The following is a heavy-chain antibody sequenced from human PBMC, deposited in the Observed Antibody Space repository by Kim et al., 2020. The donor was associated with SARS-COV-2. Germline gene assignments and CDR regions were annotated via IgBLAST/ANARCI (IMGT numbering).Heavy chain of an antibody. CDR2: IYYSGST. Sequence: SETLSLTCTVSGGSISSSSYYWGWIRQPPGKGLEWIGCIYYSGSTYYNPSLKSRVTISVDTSKNQFSLKLSSVIAADTAVYYCARGPQVFYDSSGYYSVGFDPWGQGTLVTVSS. CDR3: ARGPQVFYDSSGYYSVGFDP. CDR1: GGSISSSSYY. D-gene: IGHD3-22*01. V-gene: IGHV4-39*01. J-gene: IGHJ5*02.